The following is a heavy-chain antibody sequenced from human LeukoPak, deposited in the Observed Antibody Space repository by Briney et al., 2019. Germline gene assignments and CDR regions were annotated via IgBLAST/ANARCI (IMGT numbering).Heavy chain of an antibody. J-gene: IGHJ5*02. Sequence: SETLSLTCTVSGGAISSSGYYWGWVRQPPGNGLEWIGSIHFSGSTYCNPSLKSRVTISVDTCKNQFSLKLSSVTAADTAVYYCARQGYSRGGLNNWFNPWGHGSLVTVSS. D-gene: IGHD5-24*01. CDR1: GGAISSSGYY. V-gene: IGHV4-39*01. CDR3: ARQGYSRGGLNNWFNP. CDR2: IHFSGST.